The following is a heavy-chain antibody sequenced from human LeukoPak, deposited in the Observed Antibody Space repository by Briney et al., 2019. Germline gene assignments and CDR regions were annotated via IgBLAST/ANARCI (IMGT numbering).Heavy chain of an antibody. CDR1: GFTFSSYG. V-gene: IGHV3-30*03. CDR3: ARELSPVVKYYFEY. Sequence: GGSLRLSCAASGFTFSSYGMHWVRQAPGKGLESVAVISYDGSNKYYADSVKGRFTISRDNSKNTLYLQMNSLRAEDTALYYCARELSPVVKYYFEYWGQGTLVTVSP. D-gene: IGHD3-22*01. J-gene: IGHJ4*02. CDR2: ISYDGSNK.